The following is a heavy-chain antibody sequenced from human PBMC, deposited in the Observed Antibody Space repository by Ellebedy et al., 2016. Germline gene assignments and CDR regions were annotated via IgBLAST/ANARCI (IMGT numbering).Heavy chain of an antibody. V-gene: IGHV4-59*02. J-gene: IGHJ4*02. CDR1: GGSVDTYY. CDR2: VFYGGST. Sequence: SETLSLXCSVSGGSVDTYYWTWIRQSPGKGLQWIGYVFYGGSTKYNPSLRSRVTISLHPAKNQFSLKLTSVAAADTAVYYCARDVSLYSSSPSFDFWGQGPLVTVSS. CDR3: ARDVSLYSSSPSFDF. D-gene: IGHD6-6*01.